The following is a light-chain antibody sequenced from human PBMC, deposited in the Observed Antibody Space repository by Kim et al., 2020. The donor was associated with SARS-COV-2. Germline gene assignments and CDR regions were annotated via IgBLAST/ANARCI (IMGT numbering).Light chain of an antibody. CDR2: DNN. V-gene: IGLV1-51*01. CDR3: GTWDSSLSAV. CDR1: SSNSGNNY. J-gene: IGLJ3*02. Sequence: PGQKVTISCSGSSSNSGNNYVSWYQQLPGTAPKLLNYDNNKRPSGIPDRFSGSKSGTSATLGITGLQTGDEADYYCGTWDSSLSAVFGGGTQLTVL.